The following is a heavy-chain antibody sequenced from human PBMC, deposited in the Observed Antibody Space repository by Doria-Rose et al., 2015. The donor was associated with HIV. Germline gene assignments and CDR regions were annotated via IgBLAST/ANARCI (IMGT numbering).Heavy chain of an antibody. CDR3: ARIKSSRWYHKYYFDF. CDR2: IFSDDER. CDR1: GISLSSPGMG. Sequence: QVTLKESSPVLVKPTETLTLTCTVSGISLSSPGMGVSWIRQPPGKALEWLANIFSDDERSYKTSLKSRLTISRGTSKSQVVLTMTDMDPEDTATYYCARIKSSRWYHKYYFDFWGQGTLVIVSA. V-gene: IGHV2-26*01. J-gene: IGHJ4*02. D-gene: IGHD6-13*01.